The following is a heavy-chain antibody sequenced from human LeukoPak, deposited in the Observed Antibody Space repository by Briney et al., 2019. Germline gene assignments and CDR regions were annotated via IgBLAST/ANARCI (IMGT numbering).Heavy chain of an antibody. CDR1: GITLSNYG. J-gene: IGHJ4*02. CDR3: SVMHRYYDGSGYWVQ. D-gene: IGHD3-22*01. V-gene: IGHV3-23*01. Sequence: GGSLRLSCAVSGITLSNYGMTWVRQAPGKGLEWVAGISDTGGRTNYADSVKGRFTISRDNPRNMLYMEMNSLRAEDTAVYYCSVMHRYYDGSGYWVQWGQGTLVTVSS. CDR2: ISDTGGRT.